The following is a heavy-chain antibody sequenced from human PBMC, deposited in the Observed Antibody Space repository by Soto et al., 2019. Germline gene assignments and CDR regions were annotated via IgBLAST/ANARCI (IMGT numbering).Heavy chain of an antibody. CDR3: ATGEVIVVGLDY. J-gene: IGHJ4*02. Sequence: EVQVVESGGDLVKPGGSLRLSCAGSGFTFSNAWMNWVRQARGKGLAWVGRIKSKPAGGTTDYAAPVIGRFTISRDDSKNTVYLQMNSLKTEDTGLYYGATGEVIVVGLDYWGQGTLVTVSS. CDR2: IKSKPAGGTT. D-gene: IGHD2-15*01. V-gene: IGHV3-15*07. CDR1: GFTFSNAW.